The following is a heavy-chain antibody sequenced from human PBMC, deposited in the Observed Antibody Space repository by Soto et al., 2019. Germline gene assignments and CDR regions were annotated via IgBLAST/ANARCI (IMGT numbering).Heavy chain of an antibody. D-gene: IGHD1-26*01. CDR3: AKDQGGSYSIGYGMDV. V-gene: IGHV3-30*18. J-gene: IGHJ6*02. CDR1: GFTFSSYG. CDR2: ISYDGSNK. Sequence: QVQLVESGGGVVQPGRCLRLSCAASGFTFSSYGMHWVRQAPGKGLAWVAVISYDGSNKYYADSVKGRFTISRDNSKNTLYLQMNSLRAEDTAVYYCAKDQGGSYSIGYGMDVWGQGTTVTVSS.